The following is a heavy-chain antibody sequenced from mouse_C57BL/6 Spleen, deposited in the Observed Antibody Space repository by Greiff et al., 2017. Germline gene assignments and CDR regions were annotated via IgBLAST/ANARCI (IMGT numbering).Heavy chain of an antibody. J-gene: IGHJ2*01. CDR2: FYPGSGSI. CDR1: GYTFTEYT. V-gene: IGHV1-62-2*01. CDR3: ARHEDASYCSNYVGYYFDY. D-gene: IGHD2-5*01. Sequence: VQLQESGAELVKPGASVKLSCKASGYTFTEYTIHWVKQRSGQGLEWIGCFYPGSGSIKYNEKFKDKATLTADKSSSTVYMELSRLTSEDSAVYFCARHEDASYCSNYVGYYFDYWGQGTTLTVSS.